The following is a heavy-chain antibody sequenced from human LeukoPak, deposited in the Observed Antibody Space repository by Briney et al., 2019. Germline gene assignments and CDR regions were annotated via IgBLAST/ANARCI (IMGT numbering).Heavy chain of an antibody. CDR1: GFTFSSYS. CDR2: VSPDGTTR. D-gene: IGHD3-10*01. CDR3: AYGCFGSWSL. Sequence: GGSLRLSCAASGFTFSSYSMNWVRQAPGEGLEWVANVSPDGTTRYYVDSVKGRFTISRDNTKNSVYLQMDALTAEDTAVYYCAYGCFGSWSLGGQGSLVTVSS. V-gene: IGHV3-7*03. J-gene: IGHJ4*02.